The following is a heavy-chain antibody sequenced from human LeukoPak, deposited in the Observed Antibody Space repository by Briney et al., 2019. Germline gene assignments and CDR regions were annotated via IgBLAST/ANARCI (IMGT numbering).Heavy chain of an antibody. CDR1: GFTFSSYG. Sequence: GGSLRLSCAASGFTFSSYGMHWVRQAPGKGLEWVAVIWYDGSNKYHADSVKGRFTISRDNSKNTLYLQMNSLRAEDTALYYCARESGNHDAFDTWGQGTMVTVSS. CDR3: ARESGNHDAFDT. D-gene: IGHD4-23*01. CDR2: IWYDGSNK. V-gene: IGHV3-33*01. J-gene: IGHJ3*02.